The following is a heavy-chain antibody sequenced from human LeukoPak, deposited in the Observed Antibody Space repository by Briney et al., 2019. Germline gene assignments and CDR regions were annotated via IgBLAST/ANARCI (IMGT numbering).Heavy chain of an antibody. Sequence: PSETLSLTCAVYGGSFSGYYWSWIRQPPGKGLEWIGEINHSGSTNYNPSLKSRVTISVDTSKNQLSLKLSSVTAADTAAYYCARVGYSSSYGLWGQGTLVTVSS. V-gene: IGHV4-34*01. CDR3: ARVGYSSSYGL. J-gene: IGHJ4*02. D-gene: IGHD6-13*01. CDR1: GGSFSGYY. CDR2: INHSGST.